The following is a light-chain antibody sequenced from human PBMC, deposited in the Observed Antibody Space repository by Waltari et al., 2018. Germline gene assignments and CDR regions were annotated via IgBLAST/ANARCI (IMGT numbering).Light chain of an antibody. CDR3: QHYVSLPAT. Sequence: EIVLTQSPGTLFLSPGEGATLSCRASQSVSRTLAGYKRKPGPAPRLLTYGASSRATGIPDRFSGSGSGTDFSLTISRLEPDDSAVYFCQHYVSLPATFGQGP. CDR2: GAS. V-gene: IGKV3-20*01. J-gene: IGKJ1*01. CDR1: QSVSRT.